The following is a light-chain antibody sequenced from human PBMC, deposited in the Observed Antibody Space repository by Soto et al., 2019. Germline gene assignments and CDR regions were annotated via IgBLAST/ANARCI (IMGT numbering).Light chain of an antibody. CDR2: AAS. V-gene: IGKV1-27*01. CDR3: QKFNSAFRT. CDR1: QGISNY. J-gene: IGKJ1*01. Sequence: DIQMTQSPSSLSASVGDRVTITCRASQGISNYLAWYQQKPGKVPKLLIYAASTFQSGVPSRFCGSGSGADFTLTISSLQPEECGNYFRQKFNSAFRTFGQGTKVEIK.